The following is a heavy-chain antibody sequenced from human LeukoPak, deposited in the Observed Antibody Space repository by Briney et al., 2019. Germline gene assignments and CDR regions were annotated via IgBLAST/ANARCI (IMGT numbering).Heavy chain of an antibody. D-gene: IGHD6-13*01. CDR3: ARVGGSSWYFDL. CDR1: GGSISSGSYY. CDR2: IYTSGST. V-gene: IGHV4-61*02. Sequence: TLSLTCTVSGGSISSGSYYWSWIRQPAGKGLEWIGRIYTSGSTNYNPSLKSRVTISVDTSKNQFSLKLSSVTAADTAVYYCARVGGSSWYFDLWGRGTLVTVSS. J-gene: IGHJ2*01.